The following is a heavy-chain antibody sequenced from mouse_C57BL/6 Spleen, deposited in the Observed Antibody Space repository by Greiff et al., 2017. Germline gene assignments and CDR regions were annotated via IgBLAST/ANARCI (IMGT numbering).Heavy chain of an antibody. CDR1: GYTFTDYY. V-gene: IGHV1-26*01. CDR2: INPNNGGT. J-gene: IGHJ2*01. Sequence: VQLQQSGPELVKPGASVKISCKASGYTFTDYYMNWVKQSHGKSLEWIGDINPNNGGTSYNQKFKGKATLTVDKSTSTAYMELRSLTSEDSAVYYCARGGPFDVWGKGTTLTVSS. D-gene: IGHD2-3*01. CDR3: ARGGPFDV.